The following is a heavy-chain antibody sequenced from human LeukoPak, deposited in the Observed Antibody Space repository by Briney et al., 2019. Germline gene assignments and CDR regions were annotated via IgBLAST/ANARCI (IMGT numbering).Heavy chain of an antibody. V-gene: IGHV4-31*03. CDR1: GGSISSGGYY. D-gene: IGHD6-6*01. J-gene: IGHJ5*02. CDR3: ARAISYNWFDP. Sequence: SETLSLTCSVSGGSISSGGYYWSWIRQHPGKGPEWIAYIYYRGSTYYNPSLRSRVTISLHTSKNQFSLELTSVTAADTAVYFCARAISYNWFDPWGQGTLVTVSS. CDR2: IYYRGST.